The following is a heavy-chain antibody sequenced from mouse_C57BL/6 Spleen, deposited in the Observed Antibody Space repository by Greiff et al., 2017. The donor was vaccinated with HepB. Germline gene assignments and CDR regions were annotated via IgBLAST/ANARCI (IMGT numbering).Heavy chain of an antibody. CDR1: GYTFTDYN. Sequence: VQLQQSGPELVKPGASVKIPCKASGYTFTDYNMDWVKQSPGKSLEWIGDINPNNGGTIYNQKFKGKATLTVDKSSSTAYMELRSLTSEDTAVYYCARGDYVEDYYAMDYWGQGTSVTVSS. J-gene: IGHJ4*01. CDR2: INPNNGGT. CDR3: ARGDYVEDYYAMDY. D-gene: IGHD2-4*01. V-gene: IGHV1-18*01.